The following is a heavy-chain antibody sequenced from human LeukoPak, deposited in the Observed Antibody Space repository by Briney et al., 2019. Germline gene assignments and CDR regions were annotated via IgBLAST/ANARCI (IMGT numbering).Heavy chain of an antibody. CDR1: GFTFSRYA. J-gene: IGHJ1*01. CDR3: AKDLDSTDLYDNAD. Sequence: PGGSLRLSCVASGFTFSRYAMNWVRQTPGKGLEWVSLIGTNEERTHYADSVKGRFTISRDNSKNTLFLQMNSLRAEDTAVYYCAKDLDSTDLYDNADWGQGTLVTVSS. V-gene: IGHV3-23*01. CDR2: IGTNEERT. D-gene: IGHD2/OR15-2a*01.